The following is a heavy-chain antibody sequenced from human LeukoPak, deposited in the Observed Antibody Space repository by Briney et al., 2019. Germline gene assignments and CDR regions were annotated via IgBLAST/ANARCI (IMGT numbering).Heavy chain of an antibody. CDR3: ASRYFDWSRTHFDY. CDR2: IYYSGST. D-gene: IGHD3-9*01. J-gene: IGHJ4*02. CDR1: GGSISSSSYY. Sequence: SETLSLTCTVSGGSISSSSYYWGWIRQPPGKGLEWIGSIYYSGSTYYNPSLKSRVTISVDTSKNQFSLKLSSVTAADTAVYYCASRYFDWSRTHFDYWGQGTLVTVSS. V-gene: IGHV4-39*07.